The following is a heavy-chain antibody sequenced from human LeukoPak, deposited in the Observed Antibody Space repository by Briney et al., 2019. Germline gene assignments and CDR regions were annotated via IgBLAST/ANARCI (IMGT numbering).Heavy chain of an antibody. Sequence: SVKVSCKASGYTFTSYGISWVRQAPGQGLEWMGRIIPILGIANYAQKFQGRVTITADKSTSTAYMELSSLRSEDTAVYYCARGMANYYDSSGYYYWGQGTLVTVSS. D-gene: IGHD3-22*01. J-gene: IGHJ4*02. CDR1: GYTFTSYG. V-gene: IGHV1-69*04. CDR2: IIPILGIA. CDR3: ARGMANYYDSSGYYY.